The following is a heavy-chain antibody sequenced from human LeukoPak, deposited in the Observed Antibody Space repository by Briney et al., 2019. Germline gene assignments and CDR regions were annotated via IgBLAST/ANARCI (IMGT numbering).Heavy chain of an antibody. V-gene: IGHV4-61*02. Sequence: SETLSLTCIVSGGSISSGTYYWSWIRQPGGKGLEWIGRIYSSGNTRYNPSLESRVFKSVDTSKNQFSLKLRSMTAADTAVYYCAIHDYGERDAFDIWGQGTMVTVSS. CDR3: AIHDYGERDAFDI. J-gene: IGHJ3*02. CDR1: GGSISSGTYY. CDR2: IYSSGNT. D-gene: IGHD4-17*01.